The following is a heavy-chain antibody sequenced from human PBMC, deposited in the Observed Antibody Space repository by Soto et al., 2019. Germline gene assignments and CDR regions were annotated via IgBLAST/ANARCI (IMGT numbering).Heavy chain of an antibody. J-gene: IGHJ4*02. CDR3: ARLDNSGPGDY. V-gene: IGHV4-39*01. CDR1: SGSIINGHYS. CDR2: IYSSGTT. D-gene: IGHD6-19*01. Sequence: SETLSLTCTVSSGSIINGHYSWGWIRQPPGKGLEWLGQIYSSGTTQYSPYLKSRVTISLDKSKNQFSLKLISVTAADTAVYYCARLDNSGPGDYWGLGTLVTVS.